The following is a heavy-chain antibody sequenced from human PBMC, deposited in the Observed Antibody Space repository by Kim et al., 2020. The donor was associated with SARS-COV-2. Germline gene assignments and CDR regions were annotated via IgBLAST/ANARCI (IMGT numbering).Heavy chain of an antibody. CDR3: RLADPDYYYGMDV. Sequence: SETLSLTCTVSGGSISSSSYYWGWIRQPPGKGLEWIGSIYYSGSTYYNPSLKSRVTISVDTSKNQFSLKLSSVTAADTAVYYCRLADPDYYYGMDVWGQGTTVTVSS. CDR2: IYYSGST. V-gene: IGHV4-39*01. CDR1: GGSISSSSYY. J-gene: IGHJ6*02.